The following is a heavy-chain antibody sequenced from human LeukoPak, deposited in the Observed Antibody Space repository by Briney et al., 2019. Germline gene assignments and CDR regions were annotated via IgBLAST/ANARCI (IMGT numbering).Heavy chain of an antibody. D-gene: IGHD2-21*02. Sequence: PGGSLRLSCAASGFTFSGSAMHWVRQASGKGLEWVGRIRSKANSYATAYAASVKGRFTISRDDSKNTAYLQMNSLKTEDTAVYYCTCGGDCRDYWGQGTLVTVSS. CDR1: GFTFSGSA. CDR2: IRSKANSYAT. V-gene: IGHV3-73*01. J-gene: IGHJ4*02. CDR3: TCGGDCRDY.